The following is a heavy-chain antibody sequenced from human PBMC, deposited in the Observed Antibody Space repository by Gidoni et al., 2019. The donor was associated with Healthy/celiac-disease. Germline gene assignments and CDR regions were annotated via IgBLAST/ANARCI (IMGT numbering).Heavy chain of an antibody. CDR2: IWYDGSNK. D-gene: IGHD3-22*01. Sequence: QVQMVESGGGVVQPGRSLRLSCAASGFTFSSEGMHWVRQAPGKGLEWVAVIWYDGSNKYYADAVKGRFTISRDNSKNTLYLQMNSLRAEDTAVYYCAREYYDSSGYPLDYWGQGTLVTVSS. J-gene: IGHJ4*02. CDR1: GFTFSSEG. V-gene: IGHV3-33*01. CDR3: AREYYDSSGYPLDY.